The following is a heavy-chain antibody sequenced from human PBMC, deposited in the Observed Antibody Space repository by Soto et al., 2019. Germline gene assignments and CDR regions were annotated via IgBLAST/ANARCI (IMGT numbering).Heavy chain of an antibody. D-gene: IGHD5-18*01. Sequence: GGSLRLSCAASGFTFSSYAMHWVRQAPGKGLEWVAVISYDGSNKYYADSVKGRFTISRDNSKNTLYLQMNSLRAEDTAVYYCARTGAMEMDYYYYYGMGVWGQGTTVTVSS. CDR1: GFTFSSYA. J-gene: IGHJ6*02. CDR3: ARTGAMEMDYYYYYGMGV. V-gene: IGHV3-30-3*01. CDR2: ISYDGSNK.